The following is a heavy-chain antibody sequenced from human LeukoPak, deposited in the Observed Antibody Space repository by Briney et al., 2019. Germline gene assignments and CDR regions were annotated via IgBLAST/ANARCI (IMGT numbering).Heavy chain of an antibody. D-gene: IGHD4-11*01. V-gene: IGHV1-2*02. CDR2: INPNSGGT. J-gene: IGHJ4*02. CDR1: GYTFTGYY. CDR3: ARSPTVIRPFDY. Sequence: ASVKVSCKASGYTFTGYYMHWVRQAPGQGLEWTGWINPNSGGTNYAQKFQGRVTMTRDTSISTAYMELSRLRSDDTAVYYCARSPTVIRPFDYWGQGTLVTVSS.